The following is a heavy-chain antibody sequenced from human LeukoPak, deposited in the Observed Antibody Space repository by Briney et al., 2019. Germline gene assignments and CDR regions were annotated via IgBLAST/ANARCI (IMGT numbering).Heavy chain of an antibody. CDR3: ARDQAHYDFWSGYHNWFDP. CDR1: GGSISSYY. CDR2: IYYSGST. J-gene: IGHJ5*02. D-gene: IGHD3-3*01. V-gene: IGHV4-59*01. Sequence: SETLPLTCTVSGGSISSYYWSWIRQPPGKGLEWIGYIYYSGSTNYNPSLKSRVTISVDTSKNQFSLKLSSVTAADTAVYYCARDQAHYDFWSGYHNWFDPWGQGTLVTVSS.